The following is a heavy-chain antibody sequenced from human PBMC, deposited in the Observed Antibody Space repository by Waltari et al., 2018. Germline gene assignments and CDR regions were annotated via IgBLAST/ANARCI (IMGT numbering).Heavy chain of an antibody. Sequence: QLQLQESGPGLVKPSETLSLTCTVPGGSISSSSYYWGWIRQPPGKGLEWIGSIYYSGSTYYNPSLKSRVTISVDTSKNQFSLKLSSVTAADTAVYYCARGAIFGVVIIGYFDYWGQGTLVTVSS. CDR3: ARGAIFGVVIIGYFDY. V-gene: IGHV4-39*07. CDR1: GGSISSSSYY. D-gene: IGHD3-3*01. CDR2: IYYSGST. J-gene: IGHJ4*02.